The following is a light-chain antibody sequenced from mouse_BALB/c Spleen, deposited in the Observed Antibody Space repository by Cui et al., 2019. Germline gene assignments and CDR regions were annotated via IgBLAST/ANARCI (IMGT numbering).Light chain of an antibody. V-gene: IGKV4-68*01. Sequence: QSVLTQSQALMSASTGEKVTMTCSASSSVSYMYWYQQKPRSSPKPWIYLTSNLASGVPARFSGSGSGTSYSLTISSMEAEDAATYYCQQWSSNPWTFGGGTKLEIK. J-gene: IGKJ1*01. CDR2: LTS. CDR1: SSVSY. CDR3: QQWSSNPWT.